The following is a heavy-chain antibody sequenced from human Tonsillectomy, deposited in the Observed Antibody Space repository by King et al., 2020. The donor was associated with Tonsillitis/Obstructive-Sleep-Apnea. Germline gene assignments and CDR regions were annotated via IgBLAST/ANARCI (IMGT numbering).Heavy chain of an antibody. J-gene: IGHJ3*02. CDR2: IDWDDDK. D-gene: IGHD3-10*01. Sequence: VTLQESGPALVKPPQTLTLTCTFSGFSLSTHGMCVRWIRQSPGKVLEWLALIDWDDDKYYSTSLRTRLTISRDTSKNQVVLRLSLMDPVDTATYYCARTNERFGEFYAFDIWGQGTTVTVSS. CDR1: GFSLSTHGMC. CDR3: ARTNERFGEFYAFDI. V-gene: IGHV2-70*13.